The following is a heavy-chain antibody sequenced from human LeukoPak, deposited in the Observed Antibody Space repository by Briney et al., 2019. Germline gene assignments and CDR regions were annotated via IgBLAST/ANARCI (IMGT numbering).Heavy chain of an antibody. D-gene: IGHD3-16*02. Sequence: PGGSLRLSCGASGFTFSSHGMNWVRQAPGKGLEWVSGISPSGGITYYTDSVKGRFTISRDNSKNTLYLQMNSLRAEDTAVYYCAREHYVWGSYRIRGYWGQGTLVTVSS. V-gene: IGHV3-23*01. CDR3: AREHYVWGSYRIRGY. CDR2: ISPSGGIT. CDR1: GFTFSSHG. J-gene: IGHJ4*02.